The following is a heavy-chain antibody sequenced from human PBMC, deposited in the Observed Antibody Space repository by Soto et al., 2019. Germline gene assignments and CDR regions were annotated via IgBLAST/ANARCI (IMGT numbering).Heavy chain of an antibody. CDR3: ARETRDWFDP. CDR1: GFTFSSYA. CDR2: ISYDGSNK. J-gene: IGHJ5*02. Sequence: VGSLRISCAASGFTFSSYAMHWVRQAPGKGLEWVAVISYDGSNKYYADSVKGRFTISRDNSKNTLYLQMNSLRAEDTAVYYCARETRDWFDPWGQGTLVTVSS. V-gene: IGHV3-30-3*01.